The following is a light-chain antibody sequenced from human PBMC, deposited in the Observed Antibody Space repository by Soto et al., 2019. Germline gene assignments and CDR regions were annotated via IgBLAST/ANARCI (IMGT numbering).Light chain of an antibody. J-gene: IGLJ3*02. Sequence: QSALTQPPSASGSPGQSVTISCTGTSSDIGAYHYVSWFQQHPGEAPKLIISEVNKRPSGVPDRFSGSKSGNTASLTVSGLQAEDEADYYCTSYGGRDNLMFGGGTKVTVL. CDR1: SSDIGAYHY. CDR2: EVN. CDR3: TSYGGRDNLM. V-gene: IGLV2-8*01.